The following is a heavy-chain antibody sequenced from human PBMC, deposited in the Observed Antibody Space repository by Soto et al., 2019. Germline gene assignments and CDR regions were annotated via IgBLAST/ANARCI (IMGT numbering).Heavy chain of an antibody. CDR1: GYTFTTYG. V-gene: IGHV1-18*01. Sequence: QVQLVQSGAEVKEPGASVKVSCKASGYTFTTYGFSWVRQAPGQGLEWVGWINTNNGNTKDVEKFQGRVTMTTDTSTSTVYLELTSLRSDDTAVYYCARDNYGDYGYWGQGTLVTVSS. J-gene: IGHJ4*02. CDR2: INTNNGNT. D-gene: IGHD3-16*01. CDR3: ARDNYGDYGY.